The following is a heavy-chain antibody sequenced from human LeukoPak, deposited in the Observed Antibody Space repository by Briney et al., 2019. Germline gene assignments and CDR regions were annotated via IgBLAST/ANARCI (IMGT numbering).Heavy chain of an antibody. D-gene: IGHD6-19*01. J-gene: IGHJ4*02. Sequence: GRSLRLSCAASGFTFSSYGMHWVRQAPGKGLEWVAVIWYDGSNKYYADSVKGRFTISRDNSKDTLYLQMNSLRAEDTAVYYCAKGGGGSSGDVIEYYFDYWGQGTLVTVSS. CDR2: IWYDGSNK. CDR1: GFTFSSYG. CDR3: AKGGGGSSGDVIEYYFDY. V-gene: IGHV3-33*06.